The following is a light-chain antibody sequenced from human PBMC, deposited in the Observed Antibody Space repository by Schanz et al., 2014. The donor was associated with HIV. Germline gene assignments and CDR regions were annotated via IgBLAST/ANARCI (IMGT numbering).Light chain of an antibody. Sequence: DIQMTQSPSTLSGSVGDRVTITCRASQTISSWLAWYQQKPGKVPKLLIYKASNLESGVPSRFSGGGSGTEFTLTISSLQPDDFATYFCLHYNDFASTFGQGTKLEIK. CDR2: KAS. CDR3: LHYNDFAST. J-gene: IGKJ2*01. CDR1: QTISSW. V-gene: IGKV1-5*03.